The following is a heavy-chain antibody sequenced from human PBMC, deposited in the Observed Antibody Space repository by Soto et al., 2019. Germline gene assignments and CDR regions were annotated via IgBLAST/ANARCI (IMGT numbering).Heavy chain of an antibody. Sequence: SETLSLTCAVSGDPISSSKWWTWVRQTPGKGLEWIGKIDQNGITNYNPSLESRVTILKDNSKNQLSLKLTSVTAVDSAVYYCARVDRDYYYYGMDGWCQGATVTVSS. V-gene: IGHV4-4*02. CDR1: GDPISSSKW. J-gene: IGHJ6*02. D-gene: IGHD2-2*03. CDR3: ARVDRDYYYYGMDG. CDR2: IDQNGIT.